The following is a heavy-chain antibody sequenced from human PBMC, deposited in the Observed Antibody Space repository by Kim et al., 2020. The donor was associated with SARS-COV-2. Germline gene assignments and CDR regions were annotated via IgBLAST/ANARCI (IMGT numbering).Heavy chain of an antibody. J-gene: IGHJ4*02. CDR2: IYHSGST. V-gene: IGHV4-4*02. CDR1: GGSISSSNW. CDR3: ADGVDTAMGSFDY. Sequence: SETLSLTCAVSGGSISSSNWWSWVRQPPGKGLEWIGEIYHSGSTNYNPSLKSRVTISVDKSKNQFSLKLSSVTAADTAVYYCADGVDTAMGSFDYWGQGTLVTVSS. D-gene: IGHD5-18*01.